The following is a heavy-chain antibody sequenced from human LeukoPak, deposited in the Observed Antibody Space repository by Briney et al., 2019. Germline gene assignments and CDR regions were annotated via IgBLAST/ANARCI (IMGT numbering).Heavy chain of an antibody. CDR2: ISAYNDNT. D-gene: IGHD2-15*01. CDR3: ARGPGVVVAATPDY. Sequence: ASVKVSCKASGYTFTNNGISWVRQAPGQGLEWRGWISAYNDNTNYAQKLQGTVTMTTDTSTSTAYMELRSLRSDDTAVYYCARGPGVVVAATPDYWGQGTLVTVSS. J-gene: IGHJ4*02. CDR1: GYTFTNNG. V-gene: IGHV1-18*01.